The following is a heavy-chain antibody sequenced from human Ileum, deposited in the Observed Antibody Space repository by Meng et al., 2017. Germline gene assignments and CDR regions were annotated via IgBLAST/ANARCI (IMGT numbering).Heavy chain of an antibody. D-gene: IGHD3-22*01. CDR2: INHSGRT. V-gene: IGHV4-34*01. CDR1: GVSFSGYC. Sequence: QVQLPRWGEGLLKPSETLSLTCSVYGVSFSGYCWRWLRQPQGQGLEWIGEINHSGRTNYNPSLKSRATISVDTSKNQFSLKLSSVTAADTAVYYCLRTSYYDNSGYYPGWGQGTLVTVSS. CDR3: LRTSYYDNSGYYPG. J-gene: IGHJ4*02.